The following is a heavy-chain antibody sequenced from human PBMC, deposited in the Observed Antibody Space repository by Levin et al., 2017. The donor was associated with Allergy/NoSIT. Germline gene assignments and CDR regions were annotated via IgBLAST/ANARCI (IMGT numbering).Heavy chain of an antibody. J-gene: IGHJ4*02. CDR3: AREGRHSSSHFDY. CDR2: IKQDGSEK. D-gene: IGHD6-6*01. V-gene: IGHV3-7*01. Sequence: AGGSLRLSCAASRFPFSNYWMTWVRQAPGKGLEWVANIKQDGSEKYYVDSVKGRFTISRDNAKNSVFLQMNSLRAEDTAVYYCAREGRHSSSHFDYWGQGTLVTVSS. CDR1: RFPFSNYW.